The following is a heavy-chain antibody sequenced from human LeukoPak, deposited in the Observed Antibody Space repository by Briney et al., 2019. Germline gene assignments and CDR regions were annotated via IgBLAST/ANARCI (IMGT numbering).Heavy chain of an antibody. CDR3: ARVGRSPWPFPPSPHFHYAMDV. D-gene: IGHD3-3*02. Sequence: PGGSLRLSCAASGFTFSSYAMSWVRQAPGKGLEWVSAISGSGGSTYYADSVKGRFTISRENAKNSLYLQMNSLRAEDTAVYYFARVGRSPWPFPPSPHFHYAMDVWGQVTTVTV. V-gene: IGHV3-23*01. CDR1: GFTFSSYA. CDR2: ISGSGGST. J-gene: IGHJ6*02.